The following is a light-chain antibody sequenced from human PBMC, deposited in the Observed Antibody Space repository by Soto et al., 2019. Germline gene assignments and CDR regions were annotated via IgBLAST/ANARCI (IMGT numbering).Light chain of an antibody. Sequence: DIQMTQSPSSVSASVGDRVTITCRASQGIGSWLAWYQQKPGRAPKLLIYTASTLQSGVPSTFSGSGSGTDFTLTISSLQPDDFATYYCQQANSSPITFGGGTKVEIK. J-gene: IGKJ4*01. CDR3: QQANSSPIT. V-gene: IGKV1-12*01. CDR2: TAS. CDR1: QGIGSW.